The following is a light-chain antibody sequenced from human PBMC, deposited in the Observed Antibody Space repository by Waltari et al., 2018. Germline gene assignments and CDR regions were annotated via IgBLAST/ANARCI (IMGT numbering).Light chain of an antibody. CDR3: LHRSNWPPLFT. CDR2: DTF. Sequence: EIVLTQPPVTLSWSPWERATLSGRASQSVSRYLAWYQQKPGQAPRLLIYDTFSRASGIPARFSGSGSGTDFTLTISSLEPEDFAVYYCLHRSNWPPLFTFGPGTKVDIK. CDR1: QSVSRY. J-gene: IGKJ3*01. V-gene: IGKV3-11*01.